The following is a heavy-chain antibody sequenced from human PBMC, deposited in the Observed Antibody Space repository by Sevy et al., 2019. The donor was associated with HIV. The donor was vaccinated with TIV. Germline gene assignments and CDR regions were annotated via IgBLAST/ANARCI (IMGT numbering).Heavy chain of an antibody. CDR2: ISSGSSYI. J-gene: IGHJ4*02. CDR3: ARGDSYGSLYYFDY. Sequence: GGSLRLSCAASGFTFSNYFMNWVRQAPGKGLEWVSSISSGSSYIFNADSLKGRFTISRDNAKNSLYLHMNSLRAEDTAVYYCARGDSYGSLYYFDYWGPGTLVTVSS. D-gene: IGHD3-10*01. V-gene: IGHV3-21*01. CDR1: GFTFSNYF.